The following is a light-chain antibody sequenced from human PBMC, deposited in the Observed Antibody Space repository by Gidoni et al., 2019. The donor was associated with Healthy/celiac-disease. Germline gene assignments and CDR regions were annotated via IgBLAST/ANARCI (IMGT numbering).Light chain of an antibody. J-gene: IGLJ1*01. V-gene: IGLV2-14*01. CDR3: SAYTSSSTPYV. CDR2: DVS. Sequence: QSALTPPASVSGSPGQSITISCTGTSSDVGGYNYVSWYQQHPGKAPKLMIYDVSNRPSGVSKRFSGSKSGNTATLTISGLQAEDEADYYCSAYTSSSTPYVFGTGTKVTVL. CDR1: SSDVGGYNY.